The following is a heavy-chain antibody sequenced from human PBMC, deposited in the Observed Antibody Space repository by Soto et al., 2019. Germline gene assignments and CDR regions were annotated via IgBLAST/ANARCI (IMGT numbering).Heavy chain of an antibody. J-gene: IGHJ5*02. V-gene: IGHV1-8*01. CDR3: ARGGYSSSWYRNWFDP. CDR1: GYTFTSYD. Sequence: ASVKVSCKASGYTFTSYDINWVRQATGQGLEWMGWTNPNSGNTGYAQKFQGRVTMTRNTSISTAYMELSSLRSEDTAVYYCARGGYSSSWYRNWFDPWGQGTLVTVSS. CDR2: TNPNSGNT. D-gene: IGHD6-13*01.